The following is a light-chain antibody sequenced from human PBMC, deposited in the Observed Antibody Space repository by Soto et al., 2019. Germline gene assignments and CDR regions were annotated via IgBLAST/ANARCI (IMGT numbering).Light chain of an antibody. CDR1: QSVSSSY. V-gene: IGKV3-20*01. Sequence: EIVLTQSPGTLSLSPGERATLSCRASQSVSSSYLAWYQQKPGQAHRLLIYGASSRATGIPDRFSGSGSGKDFTFTISRLYPEDFSVYYCHQYGSSPRYTFGQGTKRAIK. CDR3: HQYGSSPRYT. J-gene: IGKJ2*01. CDR2: GAS.